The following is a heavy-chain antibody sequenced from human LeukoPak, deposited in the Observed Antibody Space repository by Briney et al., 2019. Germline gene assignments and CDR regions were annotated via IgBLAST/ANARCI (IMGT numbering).Heavy chain of an antibody. CDR3: AKDFWVATNFDD. CDR1: GFTFSSYG. J-gene: IGHJ4*02. D-gene: IGHD5-12*01. CDR2: IRYDGSNK. Sequence: GGSLRLSCVASGFTFSSYGMHWVRQTPGKRLEWVAFIRYDGSNKYYADSVKGRFTISRDNSKNTLYLQMNSLRAEDTAVYYCAKDFWVATNFDDWGQGTLVTVSS. V-gene: IGHV3-30*02.